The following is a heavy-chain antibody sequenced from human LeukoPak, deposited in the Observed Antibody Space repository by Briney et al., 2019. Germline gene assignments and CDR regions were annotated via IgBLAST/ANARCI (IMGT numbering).Heavy chain of an antibody. CDR2: INPSGGST. CDR1: GYTFTGYY. Sequence: ASVKVSCKASGYTFTGYYMHWVRQAPGQGLEWMGIINPSGGSTSYAQKFQGRVTMTRDMSTSTVYMELSSLRSEDTAVYYCARKVPNDSSGYYYRGQFDPWGQGTLVTVSS. D-gene: IGHD3-22*01. J-gene: IGHJ5*02. V-gene: IGHV1-46*01. CDR3: ARKVPNDSSGYYYRGQFDP.